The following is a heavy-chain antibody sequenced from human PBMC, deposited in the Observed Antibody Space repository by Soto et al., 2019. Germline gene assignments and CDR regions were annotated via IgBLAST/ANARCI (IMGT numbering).Heavy chain of an antibody. CDR2: ISAYNGNT. V-gene: IGHV1-18*01. Sequence: GSVKVSCKASGYTFTSYGISWVRQAPGQGLEWMGWISAYNGNTNYAQKLQGRVTMTTDTSTSTAYMELRSLRSDDTAVYYCARGLGIVVVPAAMYYFDYWGQGTLVTVSS. D-gene: IGHD2-2*01. CDR1: GYTFTSYG. CDR3: ARGLGIVVVPAAMYYFDY. J-gene: IGHJ4*02.